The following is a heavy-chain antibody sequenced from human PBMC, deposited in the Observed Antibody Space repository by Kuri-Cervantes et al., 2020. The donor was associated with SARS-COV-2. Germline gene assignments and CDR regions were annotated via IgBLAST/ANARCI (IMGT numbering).Heavy chain of an antibody. CDR1: GFTFGDYA. CDR2: IRSKAYGGTT. CDR3: ATPAPEYGGNSGGWVF. V-gene: IGHV3-49*03. D-gene: IGHD4-23*01. Sequence: GESLMISCTASGFTFGDYAMSWFRQAPGKGLEWVGFIRSKAYGGTTEYAASVKGRFTISRDNAKNSLYLQMNSLRAEDTAVYYCATPAPEYGGNSGGWVFWGQGTLVTVSS. J-gene: IGHJ4*02.